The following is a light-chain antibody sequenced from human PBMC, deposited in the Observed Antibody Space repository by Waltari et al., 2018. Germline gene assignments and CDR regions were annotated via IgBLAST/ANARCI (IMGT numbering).Light chain of an antibody. Sequence: SYVLTQAPSVSVAPGQTANITCRGNKLGGKSVHWYQQTPGQAPGLVVYDDNDRPPGIPERFSGSNSGNTATLTISRVEAGDEADYSCEVWDPTTDHPVFGGGTRLTVL. CDR1: KLGGKS. J-gene: IGLJ3*02. CDR2: DDN. V-gene: IGLV3-21*02. CDR3: EVWDPTTDHPV.